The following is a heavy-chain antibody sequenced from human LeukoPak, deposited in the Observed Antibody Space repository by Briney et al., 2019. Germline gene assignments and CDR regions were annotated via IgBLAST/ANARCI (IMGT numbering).Heavy chain of an antibody. CDR3: ARDHFIAVAFPFDY. CDR2: ISSSGSTI. CDR1: GFTFSDYY. Sequence: GGSLRLSCAASGFTFSDYYMSLIRQAPGKGLEWVSYISSSGSTIYYADSVKGRFTISRDNAKNSLYLQMNSLRAEDTAVYYCARDHFIAVAFPFDYWGQGTLVTVSS. D-gene: IGHD6-19*01. J-gene: IGHJ4*02. V-gene: IGHV3-11*01.